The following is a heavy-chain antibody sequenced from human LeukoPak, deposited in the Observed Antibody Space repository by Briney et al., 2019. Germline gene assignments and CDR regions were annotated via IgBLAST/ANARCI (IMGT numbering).Heavy chain of an antibody. J-gene: IGHJ4*02. CDR3: ARDSSATQSFDY. Sequence: SETLSLTCAVSGYSISSGYYWGWIRQPPGKGLEWIGSIYHSGSTYYNPSLKSRVTISVDTSKNQFSLKPNSVTAADTAFYYCARDSSATQSFDYWGQGTLVTVSS. D-gene: IGHD6-25*01. V-gene: IGHV4-38-2*02. CDR2: IYHSGST. CDR1: GYSISSGYY.